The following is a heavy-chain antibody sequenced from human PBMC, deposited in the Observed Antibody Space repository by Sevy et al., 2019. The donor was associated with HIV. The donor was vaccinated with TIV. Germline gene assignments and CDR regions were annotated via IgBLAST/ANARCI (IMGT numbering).Heavy chain of an antibody. V-gene: IGHV3-53*01. CDR2: IYRGGST. CDR3: ARFSGGSKVTAFDY. CDR1: GFTVNTNY. Sequence: GGSLRLSCTASGFTVNTNYMSWVRQAPEKGLEWVSVIYRGGSTYYADSVKGRFTISGDNSKNTVYLKVNSLRAEDTDVYYCARFSGGSKVTAFDYWGQGTLVTVSS. J-gene: IGHJ4*02. D-gene: IGHD2-15*01.